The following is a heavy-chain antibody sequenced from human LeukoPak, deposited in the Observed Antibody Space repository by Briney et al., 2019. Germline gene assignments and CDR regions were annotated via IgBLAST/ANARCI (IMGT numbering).Heavy chain of an antibody. CDR1: GGTLGSYA. CDR2: IIPIFGTA. J-gene: IGHJ3*02. D-gene: IGHD2-2*01. Sequence: SVKVSCKASGGTLGSYAISWVRQAPGQGLEWMGGIIPIFGTANYAQKFQGRVTITADESTSTAYMELSSLRSEDTAVYYCASRPYQLLVGKSGDAFDIWGQGTMVTVSS. CDR3: ASRPYQLLVGKSGDAFDI. V-gene: IGHV1-69*13.